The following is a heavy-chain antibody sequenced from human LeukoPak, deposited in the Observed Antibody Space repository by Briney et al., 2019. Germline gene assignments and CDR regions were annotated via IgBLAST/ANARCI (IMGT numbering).Heavy chain of an antibody. D-gene: IGHD1-26*01. CDR3: ARVRGAGATTFGYYYYMDV. V-gene: IGHV1-69*13. CDR1: GYTFTSYG. J-gene: IGHJ6*03. Sequence: RASVKVSCKASGYTFTSYGISWVRQAPGQGLEWMGGIIPIFGTANYAQKFQGRVTITADESTSTAYMELSSLRSEDTAVYYCARVRGAGATTFGYYYYMDVWGKGTTVTISS. CDR2: IIPIFGTA.